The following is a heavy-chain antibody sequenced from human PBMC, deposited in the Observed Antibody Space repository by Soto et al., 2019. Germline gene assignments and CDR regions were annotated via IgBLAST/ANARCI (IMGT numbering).Heavy chain of an antibody. CDR3: AKDQAPDDAFDI. J-gene: IGHJ3*02. V-gene: IGHV3-23*01. Sequence: GGSLRLSCAASGFTFSSYWMSWVRQAPGKGLEWVSAISGSGGSTYYADSVKGRFTISRDNSKNTLYLQMNSLRAEDTAVYYCAKDQAPDDAFDIWGQGTMVTVSS. CDR2: ISGSGGST. CDR1: GFTFSSYW.